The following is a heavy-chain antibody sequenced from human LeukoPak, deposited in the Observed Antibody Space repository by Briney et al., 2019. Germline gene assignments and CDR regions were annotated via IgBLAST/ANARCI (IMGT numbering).Heavy chain of an antibody. J-gene: IGHJ4*02. Sequence: ASVKVSCKASGYTFTGYYIHWVRQAPGQGLEWMGWINPNSGGTKYAQKFQGRVTMTRDTSISTAYMELNRLISDDTAVYYCARYEEFSTGYSASSPRHYFDHWGQGTLVTVSS. CDR1: GYTFTGYY. CDR3: ARYEEFSTGYSASSPRHYFDH. CDR2: INPNSGGT. D-gene: IGHD3/OR15-3a*01. V-gene: IGHV1-2*02.